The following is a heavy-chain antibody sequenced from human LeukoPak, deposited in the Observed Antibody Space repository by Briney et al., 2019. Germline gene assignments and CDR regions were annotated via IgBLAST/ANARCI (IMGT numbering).Heavy chain of an antibody. CDR3: AGGRWLHLPHY. Sequence: GGSLRLSCAASGFTFGSYYMHWVRQAPGKGLEWVAVIWNDGKNTYYTDSVKGRFTISRDNPKDTLFLQMNSLRVEDTAVYYCAGGRWLHLPHYWGQGTLVTVSS. CDR1: GFTFGSYY. CDR2: IWNDGKNT. J-gene: IGHJ4*02. V-gene: IGHV3-33*01. D-gene: IGHD5-24*01.